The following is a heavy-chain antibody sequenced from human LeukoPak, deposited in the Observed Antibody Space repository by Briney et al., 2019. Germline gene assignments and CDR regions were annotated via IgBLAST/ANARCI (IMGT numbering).Heavy chain of an antibody. J-gene: IGHJ4*02. CDR1: GFTFTSSA. V-gene: IGHV1-58*01. Sequence: GASVKVSCKASGFTFTSSAVQWVRQARGQRPEWIGRIVVGSGDTNYAQNFHERVTITRDMSTSTAYMDMSSLTSEDTAVYFCAEDTGGQDYWGQGTLVTVSS. D-gene: IGHD4-23*01. CDR3: AEDTGGQDY. CDR2: IVVGSGDT.